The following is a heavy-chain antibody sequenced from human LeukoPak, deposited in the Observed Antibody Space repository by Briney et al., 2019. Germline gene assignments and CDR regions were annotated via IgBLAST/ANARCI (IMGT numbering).Heavy chain of an antibody. V-gene: IGHV3-30*07. CDR1: GFTFSNYA. Sequence: GGSLRLSCAASGFTFSNYAMHWVRQAPGKGLEWVALMSFDGSHQYYADSVKGRFTISRDNAKNSLYLQMNSLRAEDTAVYYCASPVVPAAHTDYWGQGTLVTVSS. CDR3: ASPVVPAAHTDY. J-gene: IGHJ4*02. D-gene: IGHD2-2*01. CDR2: MSFDGSHQ.